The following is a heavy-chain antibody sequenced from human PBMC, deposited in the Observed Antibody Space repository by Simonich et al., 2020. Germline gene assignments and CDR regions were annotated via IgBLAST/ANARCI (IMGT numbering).Heavy chain of an antibody. J-gene: IGHJ4*02. V-gene: IGHV4-4*02. Sequence: QLQLQESGPGLVKPSGTLSLTCAVSGGSMSSSNWWNGVRQPPGKGLVWIGEIYNSGSTNYNPSLKSRVTISVDKSKNQFSLKLSSVTAADTAVYYCARVPFTAMVLFDYWGQGTLVTVSS. CDR3: ARVPFTAMVLFDY. CDR1: GGSMSSSNW. CDR2: IYNSGST. D-gene: IGHD5-18*01.